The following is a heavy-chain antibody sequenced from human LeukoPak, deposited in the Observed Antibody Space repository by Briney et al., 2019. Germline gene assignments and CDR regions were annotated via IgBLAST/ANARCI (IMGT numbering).Heavy chain of an antibody. CDR1: GVSITYYY. V-gene: IGHV4-59*12. CDR2: IHNSGST. CDR3: ARADRFLGHAFDI. J-gene: IGHJ3*02. Sequence: PSETLSLTCAVSGVSITYYYWNWLRQPPGKGLEWIGYIHNSGSTSYNSSLKSRVTISADMSKNQFSLQLNSVTPEDTAVYYCARADRFLGHAFDIWGQGTMVTVSS. D-gene: IGHD1-14*01.